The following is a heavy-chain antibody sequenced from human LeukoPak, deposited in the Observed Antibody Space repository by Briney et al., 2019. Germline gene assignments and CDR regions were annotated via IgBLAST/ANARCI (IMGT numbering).Heavy chain of an antibody. J-gene: IGHJ4*02. CDR3: AREEYDSGWFAIDY. Sequence: SQTLSLTCAISGDSVSSNSAAWNWIRQSPSRGLEWLGRTYYRSKWYNDYAVSVKSRITINPDTSMNQFSLQLNSVTPEDTAVYFCAREEYDSGWFAIDYWGQGILVTVSS. CDR2: TYYRSKWYN. D-gene: IGHD6-19*01. CDR1: GDSVSSNSAA. V-gene: IGHV6-1*01.